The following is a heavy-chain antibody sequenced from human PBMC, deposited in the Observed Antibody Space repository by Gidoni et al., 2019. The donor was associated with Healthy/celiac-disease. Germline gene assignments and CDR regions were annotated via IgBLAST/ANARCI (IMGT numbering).Heavy chain of an antibody. D-gene: IGHD6-19*01. CDR1: GGSISSSSSY. Sequence: QLHLQESGPGLAKPSATLSLTCTASGGSISSSSSYWGWSRQPPGQGLGWIGSIYYSGSTYYNPSLKSRVTITVDTSKNQFSLKLSSGTAADTAVYYCARLDAVAGTGADYWGQGTLVTVSS. CDR3: ARLDAVAGTGADY. J-gene: IGHJ4*02. CDR2: IYYSGST. V-gene: IGHV4-39*01.